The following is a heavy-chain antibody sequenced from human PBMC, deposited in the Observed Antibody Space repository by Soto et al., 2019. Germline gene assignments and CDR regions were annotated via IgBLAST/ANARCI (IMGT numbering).Heavy chain of an antibody. Sequence: AGGSLRLSCAASGFTFSSYAMSWVRRAPGKGLEWVSTISGSGSTTYYADSVKGRFSISRDNAKNSLYLQMNSLRAEDTAVYYCARYSRGYELIYYFDYWGQGTLVTVSS. CDR1: GFTFSSYA. V-gene: IGHV3-23*01. CDR2: ISGSGSTT. D-gene: IGHD5-12*01. CDR3: ARYSRGYELIYYFDY. J-gene: IGHJ4*02.